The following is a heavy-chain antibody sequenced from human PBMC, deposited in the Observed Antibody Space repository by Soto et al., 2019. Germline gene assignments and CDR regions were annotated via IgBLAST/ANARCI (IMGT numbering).Heavy chain of an antibody. D-gene: IGHD1-1*01. J-gene: IGHJ3*02. CDR2: ISDNGGTT. V-gene: IGHV3-23*01. CDR3: AKGRGTGTTRLGALDI. CDR1: GFTFSTYA. Sequence: EVQLLESGGGLVQPGGSLRLSCAASGFTFSTYAMTWVRQAPGKGLEWVSGISDNGGTTYYADSVKGRFTISRDNSKSTLYLQLNSLRSEDTAVYYCAKGRGTGTTRLGALDIWGQGTMVTVSS.